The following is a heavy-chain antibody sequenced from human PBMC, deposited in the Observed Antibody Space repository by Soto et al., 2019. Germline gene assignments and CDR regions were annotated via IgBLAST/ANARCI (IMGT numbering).Heavy chain of an antibody. CDR2: IYYSGST. D-gene: IGHD5-18*01. CDR3: AMGGYSYAGYYYYGLDV. J-gene: IGHJ6*02. V-gene: IGHV4-61*01. CDR1: GGSVSSGSYY. Sequence: SETLSLTCTVSGGSVSSGSYYWSWIRQPPGKGLEWIGYIYYSGSTNYNPSLKSRVTISVDTSKNQFSLKLSSVTAADTAVYYCAMGGYSYAGYYYYGLDVWGQGTTVTVSS.